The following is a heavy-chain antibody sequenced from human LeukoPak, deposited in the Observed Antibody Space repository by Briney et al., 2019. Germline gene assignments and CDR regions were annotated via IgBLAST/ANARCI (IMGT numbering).Heavy chain of an antibody. J-gene: IGHJ4*02. V-gene: IGHV3-30*18. D-gene: IGHD6-19*01. Sequence: GRPLSLSFPSSGLSYTMYGIHWLRQAPCKGLEWVAVISTDGNNEYYANSVRGRFTISRDNSKNTVYLQMTSLGTEDTAVYYCAEDQIGWAPGYVSGPLDQWGQGTLVTVSS. CDR1: GLSYTMYG. CDR3: AEDQIGWAPGYVSGPLDQ. CDR2: ISTDGNNE.